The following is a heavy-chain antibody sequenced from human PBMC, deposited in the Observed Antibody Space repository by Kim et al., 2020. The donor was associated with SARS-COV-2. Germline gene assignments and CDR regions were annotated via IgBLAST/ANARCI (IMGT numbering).Heavy chain of an antibody. CDR2: IYSGGST. CDR3: ARDMAREWFGEMYPSKYYYYCMDV. D-gene: IGHD3-10*01. V-gene: IGHV3-53*04. J-gene: IGHJ6*02. CDR1: GFTVSSNY. Sequence: GGSLRLSCAASGFTVSSNYMSWVRQAPGKGLEWVSVIYSGGSTYYADSVKGRFTISRHNSKNTLYLQMNSLRAEDTAVYYCARDMAREWFGEMYPSKYYYYCMDVWAPATTVTVAS.